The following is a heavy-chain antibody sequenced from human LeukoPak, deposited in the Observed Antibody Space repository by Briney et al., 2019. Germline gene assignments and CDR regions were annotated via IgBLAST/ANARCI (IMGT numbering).Heavy chain of an antibody. V-gene: IGHV1-24*01. Sequence: ASVKVSCKVSGYTLTELSMHWVRQAPGKGLEWMGGFDPEDGETIYAQKFQGRVTMTEDTSTDTAYMELSSLRSEDTAVYYCATGYGGCSSTSCFLLFDYWGQGTQVTVSS. CDR1: GYTLTELS. J-gene: IGHJ4*02. CDR3: ATGYGGCSSTSCFLLFDY. CDR2: FDPEDGET. D-gene: IGHD2-2*01.